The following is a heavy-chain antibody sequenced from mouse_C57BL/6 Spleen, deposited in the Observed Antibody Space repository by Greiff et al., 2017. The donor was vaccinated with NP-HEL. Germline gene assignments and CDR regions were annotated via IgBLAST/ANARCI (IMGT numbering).Heavy chain of an antibody. D-gene: IGHD2-4*01. Sequence: VQVVESGPGLVAPSQSLSITCTVSGFSLTSYGVHWVRQPPGKGLEWLVVIWSDGSTTYNSALKSRLSISKDNSKSQVFLKMNSLQTDDTAMYYCARHGLRRGFYAMDYWGQGTSVTVSS. CDR3: ARHGLRRGFYAMDY. CDR2: IWSDGST. V-gene: IGHV2-6-1*01. CDR1: GFSLTSYG. J-gene: IGHJ4*01.